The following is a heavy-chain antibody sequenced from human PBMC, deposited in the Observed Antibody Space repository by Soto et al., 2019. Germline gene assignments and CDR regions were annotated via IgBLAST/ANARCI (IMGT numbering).Heavy chain of an antibody. CDR2: IRMKGDNYVT. J-gene: IGHJ5*01. CDR1: GFIFSDSV. D-gene: IGHD1-1*01. CDR3: TRQDKGTSWFGS. V-gene: IGHV3-73*01. Sequence: EVQLVESGGGLVQPGASLKLFCGASGFIFSDSVIHWVRQASGKGLEWVGRIRMKGDNYVTTYIAPVKGRFIIASEEERKTAYLQMNSLKIDDTAMYYCTRQDKGTSWFGSWGQGTLVIVSS.